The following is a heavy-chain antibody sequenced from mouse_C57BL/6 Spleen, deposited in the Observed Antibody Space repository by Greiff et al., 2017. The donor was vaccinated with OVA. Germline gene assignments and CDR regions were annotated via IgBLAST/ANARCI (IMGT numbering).Heavy chain of an antibody. J-gene: IGHJ2*01. Sequence: VQLQQPGAELVRPGSSVKLSCKASGYTFTSYWMHWVKQRPIQGLEWIGNIDPSDSETHYNQKFKDKATLTVDKSSSTAYMKLISLTSEDSAVYYCAISRDSNYVDYFDDWGQGTTLTVSS. V-gene: IGHV1-52*01. CDR2: IDPSDSET. CDR3: AISRDSNYVDYFDD. D-gene: IGHD2-5*01. CDR1: GYTFTSYW.